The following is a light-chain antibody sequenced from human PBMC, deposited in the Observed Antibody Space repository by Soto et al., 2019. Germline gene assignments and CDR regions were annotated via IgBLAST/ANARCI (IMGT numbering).Light chain of an antibody. J-gene: IGLJ7*01. CDR3: CSYAGSRTFV. CDR1: SSDVGAYNL. Sequence: QSALTQPASVSGSPEQSITISCTGTSSDVGAYNLVSWYQQHPGKAPRLIIYVGSKRASGISHRISGSKSDNTASLTISGLRAEDEAHYHCCSYAGSRTFVFGGGTQLTVL. CDR2: VGS. V-gene: IGLV2-23*01.